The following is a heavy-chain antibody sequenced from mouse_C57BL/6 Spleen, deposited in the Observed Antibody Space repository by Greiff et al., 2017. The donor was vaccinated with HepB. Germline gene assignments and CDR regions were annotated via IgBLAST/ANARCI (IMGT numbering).Heavy chain of an antibody. CDR3: ARLGYGSSSGFDY. V-gene: IGHV1-82*01. J-gene: IGHJ2*01. D-gene: IGHD1-1*01. CDR1: GYAFSSSW. CDR2: IYPGDGDT. Sequence: QVQLQQSGPELVKPGASVKISCKASGYAFSSSWMNWVKQRPGKGLEWIGRIYPGDGDTNYNGKFKGKATLTADKSSSTAYMQLSSLTSEDSAVYFCARLGYGSSSGFDYWGQGTTLTVSS.